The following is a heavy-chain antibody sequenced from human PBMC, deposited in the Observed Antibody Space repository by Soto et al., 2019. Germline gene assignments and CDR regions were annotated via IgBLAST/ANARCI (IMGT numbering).Heavy chain of an antibody. CDR2: IFPGDSDT. J-gene: IGHJ3*01. V-gene: IGHV5-51*01. CDR3: ADPIRYGGTDAFDL. D-gene: IGHD4-17*01. CDR1: GYSFTSYW. Sequence: PGESLKISCKASGYSFTSYWIGWVRQMPGKVLESMGIIFPGDSDTRYSPSFQGQVTISADKSISTAYLQWSSLKASDTAMYYCADPIRYGGTDAFDLWGQGTIVPVSS.